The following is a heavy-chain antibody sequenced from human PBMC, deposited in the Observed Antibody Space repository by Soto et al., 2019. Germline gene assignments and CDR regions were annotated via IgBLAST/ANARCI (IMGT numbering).Heavy chain of an antibody. J-gene: IGHJ5*02. D-gene: IGHD1-7*01. CDR1: GGSISSSSYY. V-gene: IGHV4-39*01. Sequence: SETLSFTCTVSGGSISSSSYYWGWIRQPPGKGMEWIGSIYYSGSTYYNTSLKSRVTISVDTSKNQFSLKLSSVTAADTAMYYCVRHVGWNYMNWFDPWGQGTLVTVSS. CDR2: IYYSGST. CDR3: VRHVGWNYMNWFDP.